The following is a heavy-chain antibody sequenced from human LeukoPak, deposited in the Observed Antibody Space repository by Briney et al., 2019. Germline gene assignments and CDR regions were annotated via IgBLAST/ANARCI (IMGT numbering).Heavy chain of an antibody. CDR2: ISAYNGNT. CDR1: GCTFTSHS. CDR3: ARARGRYSSSSEGVDY. V-gene: IGHV1-18*01. D-gene: IGHD6-6*01. Sequence: ASVKVSCRASGCTFTSHSISWVRQAPGQGLEWMGWISAYNGNTNYAQKVQGRVTMTTDTSTSTAYMELRSLRSDDTAVYYCARARGRYSSSSEGVDYWGQGTLVTVSS. J-gene: IGHJ4*02.